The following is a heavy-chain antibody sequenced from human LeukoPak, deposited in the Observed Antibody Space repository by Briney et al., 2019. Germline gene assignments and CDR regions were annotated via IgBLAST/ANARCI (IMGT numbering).Heavy chain of an antibody. CDR1: GGSISSSSYY. V-gene: IGHV4-39*07. J-gene: IGHJ5*02. CDR2: IYYSGST. Sequence: SETLSLTCTVSGGSISSSSYYWGWIRQPPGKGLEWIGSIYYSGSTYYNPSLKSRVTISVDTSKNQFSLKLSSVTAADTAVYYCARAQNWFDPWGQGTLVTVSS. CDR3: ARAQNWFDP.